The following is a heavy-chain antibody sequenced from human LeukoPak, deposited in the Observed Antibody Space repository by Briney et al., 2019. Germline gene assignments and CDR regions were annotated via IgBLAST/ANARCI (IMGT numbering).Heavy chain of an antibody. CDR1: GYTLSDLA. D-gene: IGHD4-17*01. V-gene: IGHV1-24*01. CDR3: ATRNFGDYGAFDI. Sequence: GASVKVSCKVSGYTLSDLAMHWVRQAPGKGLEWMGGLHPEDGEAIYAQPLQGRVTMTEDTSTDTAYMELSSLRSDDTAVYYCATRNFGDYGAFDIWGQGTLVIVSS. CDR2: LHPEDGEA. J-gene: IGHJ3*02.